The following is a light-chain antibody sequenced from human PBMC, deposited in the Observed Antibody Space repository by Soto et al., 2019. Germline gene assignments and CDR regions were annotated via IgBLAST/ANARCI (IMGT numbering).Light chain of an antibody. CDR2: EVT. Sequence: SALTQPASVSGSTGQSITISCTGTSTDIGAYNYVSWYQQHPGKAPKLLIYEVTNRPSGVSNRFSGSKSGNTASLTISGLQAEDEANYYCNSYTTLSNRVFGTGTKSPS. CDR3: NSYTTLSNRV. J-gene: IGLJ1*01. CDR1: STDIGAYNY. V-gene: IGLV2-14*01.